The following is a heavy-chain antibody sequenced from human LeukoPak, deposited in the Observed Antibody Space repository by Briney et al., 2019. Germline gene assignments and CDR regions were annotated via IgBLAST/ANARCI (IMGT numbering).Heavy chain of an antibody. CDR1: GFTFSSYA. CDR2: ISTSGGST. V-gene: IGHV3-23*01. J-gene: IGHJ4*02. Sequence: GGSLRLSCAASGFTFSSYAMTWVRQAPGKGLQWVSSISTSGGSTYYADSVKGRFTISRDNSKNTLYLQMNSLRAEDTAVYYCARVPLYSSGWYLLDYWGQGTLVTVSS. CDR3: ARVPLYSSGWYLLDY. D-gene: IGHD6-19*01.